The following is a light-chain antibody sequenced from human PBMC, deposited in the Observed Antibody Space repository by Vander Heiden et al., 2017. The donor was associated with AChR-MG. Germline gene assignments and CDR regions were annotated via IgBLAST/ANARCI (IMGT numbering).Light chain of an antibody. V-gene: IGLV1-40*01. J-gene: IGLJ2*01. CDR3: QSYDNSLSGPVV. CDR1: SSNIGAPYD. CDR2: GNT. Sequence: QSVLTQPPSVSGAPGQSVTIPCTGNSSNIGAPYDVHWYQYLPGTAPKLLVYGNTNRPSGVPDRFSGSKSGTSAFLAITGLQAEDEADYYCQSYDNSLSGPVVFGGGTRLTVL.